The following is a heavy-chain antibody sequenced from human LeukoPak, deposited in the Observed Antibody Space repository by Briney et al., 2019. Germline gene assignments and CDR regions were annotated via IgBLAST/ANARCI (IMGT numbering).Heavy chain of an antibody. Sequence: ASVKVSCKASGGTFSGYAISWVRQAPGQGLEWMGGIIPIFGTANYAQKFQGRVTITADESTSTAYMELRSLRSDDTAVYYCARDLGSNFYYALDYWGQGTLVTVSS. V-gene: IGHV1-69*13. CDR2: IIPIFGTA. CDR3: ARDLGSNFYYALDY. J-gene: IGHJ4*02. CDR1: GGTFSGYA. D-gene: IGHD3-22*01.